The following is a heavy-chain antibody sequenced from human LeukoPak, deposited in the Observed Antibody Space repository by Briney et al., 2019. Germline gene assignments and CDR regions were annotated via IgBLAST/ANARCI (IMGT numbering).Heavy chain of an antibody. D-gene: IGHD4-17*01. V-gene: IGHV3-23*01. CDR1: GFTYNRNA. CDR3: ARDPNGDYIGAFDL. Sequence: GGSVRLSCAASGFTYNRNAISWVRQAPGKGLEGVSAIVAGGGGKYADSVKGRFTVSSDNSKNTLYLQMNGLTAEDTAVYFCARDPNGDYIGAFDLRGQGTRVTVSS. J-gene: IGHJ3*01. CDR2: IVAGGGG.